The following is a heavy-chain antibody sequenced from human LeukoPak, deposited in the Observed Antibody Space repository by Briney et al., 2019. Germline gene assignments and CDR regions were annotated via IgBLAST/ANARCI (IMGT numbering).Heavy chain of an antibody. CDR3: ARDHPNSSGWYFDY. V-gene: IGHV4-59*11. Sequence: SETLSLTCTVSGGSISSHYWSWIRQPPGRGLEWIGYIYYSGSTRYSPSLRSRVTISVDTSKNQFSLKLSSVTAADTAVYYCARDHPNSSGWYFDYWGQGTLVTVSS. CDR1: GGSISSHY. CDR2: IYYSGST. D-gene: IGHD6-19*01. J-gene: IGHJ4*02.